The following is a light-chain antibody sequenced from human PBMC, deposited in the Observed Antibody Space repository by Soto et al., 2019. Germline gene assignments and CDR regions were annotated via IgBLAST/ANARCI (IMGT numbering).Light chain of an antibody. CDR1: NSDVGGYNY. CDR2: EVS. CDR3: RSYTSSSSNV. Sequence: QSLLTQPRSVSGSPGQSVTISCTGTNSDVGGYNYVSWYQQHPGKAPKLMIYEVSNRPSGVSNRFSGSKSGNTASLTISGLQAEDGADYYCRSYTSSSSNVFGNRTKLTVL. J-gene: IGLJ1*01. V-gene: IGLV2-14*01.